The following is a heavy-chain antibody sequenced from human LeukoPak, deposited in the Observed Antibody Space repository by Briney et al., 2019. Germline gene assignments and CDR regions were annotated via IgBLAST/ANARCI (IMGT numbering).Heavy chain of an antibody. CDR3: AKDRRGSSAWSQVFDY. J-gene: IGHJ4*02. Sequence: GGSLRLSCAASGFTFSSYAMSWVRQAPGKGLEWVSAISGSGGSTYYADSVKGRFTISRDNSKNTLYLQMSSLRAEDTAVYYCAKDRRGSSAWSQVFDYWGQGTLVTVSS. V-gene: IGHV3-23*01. D-gene: IGHD6-19*01. CDR1: GFTFSSYA. CDR2: ISGSGGST.